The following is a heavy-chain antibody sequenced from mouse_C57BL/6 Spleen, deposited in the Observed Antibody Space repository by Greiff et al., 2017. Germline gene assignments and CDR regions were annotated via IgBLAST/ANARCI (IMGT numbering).Heavy chain of an antibody. J-gene: IGHJ1*03. D-gene: IGHD1-1*01. CDR3: ARGGYGSSSHWYFDV. V-gene: IGHV5-17*01. Sequence: EVQLVESGGGLVKPGGSLKLSCAASGFTFSDYGMHWVRQAPEKGLEWVAYISSGSSTIYYADTVKGRFTISRDNAKNTLFLQMTSLRSEDTAMYYCARGGYGSSSHWYFDVWGTGTTVTVSS. CDR1: GFTFSDYG. CDR2: ISSGSSTI.